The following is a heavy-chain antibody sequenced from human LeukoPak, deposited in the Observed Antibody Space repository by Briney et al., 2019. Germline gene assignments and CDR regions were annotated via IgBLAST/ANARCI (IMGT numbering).Heavy chain of an antibody. CDR1: GYSFTSYW. J-gene: IGHJ4*02. V-gene: IGHV5-51*01. Sequence: GESLKISCKGSGYSFTSYWIGWVRQMPGKGLEWMGIIYPGDSDTTYSPSFQGQVTFSADKSISTDYLHWSSLKASDTAMYYCARRMKERDSNLFYFDYWGQGTLVTVSS. CDR3: ARRMKERDSNLFYFDY. CDR2: IYPGDSDT. D-gene: IGHD2-21*01.